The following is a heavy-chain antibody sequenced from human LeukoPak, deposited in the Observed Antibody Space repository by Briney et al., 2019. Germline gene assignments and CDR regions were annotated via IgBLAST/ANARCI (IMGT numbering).Heavy chain of an antibody. Sequence: GASVKVSCKASGYTFTSYAMHWVRQAPGQRLEWMGWINAGNGNTKYSQKFQGRVTITRDTSASTAYMELSSLRSEDTAVYYCAGYCSGGSCYWDNGFDPWGQGTLVTVSS. J-gene: IGHJ5*02. CDR1: GYTFTSYA. V-gene: IGHV1-3*01. D-gene: IGHD2-15*01. CDR2: INAGNGNT. CDR3: AGYCSGGSCYWDNGFDP.